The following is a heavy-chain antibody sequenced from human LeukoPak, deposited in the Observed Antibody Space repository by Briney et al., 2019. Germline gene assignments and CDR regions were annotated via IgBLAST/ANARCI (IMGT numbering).Heavy chain of an antibody. CDR1: GFTFSSYA. D-gene: IGHD5-18*01. CDR2: ISGSGGST. Sequence: PGGSLRLSCAASGFTFSSYAMSWVRQAPGKGLEWVSAISGSGGSTYYADSVKGRFTISRDNSKSTLYLQMNSLRAEDTAVYYCAKPSRRGYSYGYAGNNWFDPWGQGTLVTVSS. J-gene: IGHJ5*02. CDR3: AKPSRRGYSYGYAGNNWFDP. V-gene: IGHV3-23*01.